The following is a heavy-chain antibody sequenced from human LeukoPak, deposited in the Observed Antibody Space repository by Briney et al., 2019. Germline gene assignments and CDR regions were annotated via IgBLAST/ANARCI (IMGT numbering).Heavy chain of an antibody. CDR1: GGTFSSHA. D-gene: IGHD2-8*02. CDR3: ARGPCTGGVCYNAFDI. V-gene: IGHV1-69*13. J-gene: IGHJ3*02. CDR2: IIPIFGTA. Sequence: GASVKVSCKASGGTFSSHAISWVRQAPGQGLEWMGGIIPIFGTANYAQKFQGRVTITADEYTSTAYMELSSLRSEDTAVYYCARGPCTGGVCYNAFDIWGQGTMVTVSS.